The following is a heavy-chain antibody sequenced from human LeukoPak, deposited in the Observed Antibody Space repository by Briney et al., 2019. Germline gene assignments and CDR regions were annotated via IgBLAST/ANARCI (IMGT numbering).Heavy chain of an antibody. CDR3: ARDPAYGDYGIAFDI. CDR2: IYTSGST. J-gene: IGHJ3*02. V-gene: IGHV4-61*02. Sequence: SETLSLTCTVSGGSISSGSYYWSWIRQPAGKGLESIGRIYTSGSTNYNPSLKSRVTISVDTSKNQFSLKLSSVTAADTAVYYCARDPAYGDYGIAFDIWGQGTMVTVSS. CDR1: GGSISSGSYY. D-gene: IGHD4-17*01.